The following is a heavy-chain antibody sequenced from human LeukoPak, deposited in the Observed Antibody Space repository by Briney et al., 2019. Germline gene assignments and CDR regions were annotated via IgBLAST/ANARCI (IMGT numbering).Heavy chain of an antibody. J-gene: IGHJ4*02. CDR1: GFTFSSYG. CDR2: ISYDGSNK. CDR3: AKAPSPTYYYGSGSYGVDY. Sequence: GGSLRLSCAASGFTFSSYGMHWVRQAPGKGLEWVAVISYDGSNKYYADSVKGRFTISRDNSKNTLYLQMNSLRAEATAVYYCAKAPSPTYYYGSGSYGVDYWGQGTLVTVSS. D-gene: IGHD3-10*01. V-gene: IGHV3-30*18.